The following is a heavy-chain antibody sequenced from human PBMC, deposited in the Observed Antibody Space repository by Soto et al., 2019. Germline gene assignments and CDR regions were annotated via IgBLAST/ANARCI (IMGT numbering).Heavy chain of an antibody. J-gene: IGHJ4*02. Sequence: QVQLQESGPGLVKPSDTLSLTCTVSGGSISTYYWSWIRQPPGKGLEWIGYIHYSGSTSYSPPLNSLVTISVDTSKNQFSLKLSSVTAADTAVYYCAREYSSFEYWGQGILVSVSS. D-gene: IGHD6-19*01. CDR3: AREYSSFEY. CDR1: GGSISTYY. CDR2: IHYSGST. V-gene: IGHV4-59*01.